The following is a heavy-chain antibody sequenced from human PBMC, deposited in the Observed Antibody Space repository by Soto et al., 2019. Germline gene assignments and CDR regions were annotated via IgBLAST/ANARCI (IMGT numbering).Heavy chain of an antibody. Sequence: QVQLQQWGAGLLKPSETLSLTCAVYGGFVSSGSYYWSWIRQPPGKGLEWIGELRHSGGTHFNPSRKSRVTISVDTSKHQFSLKMSSVTAADTALYYCARVERGTATTVVDAFDIWGPGTMVTVSS. D-gene: IGHD1-1*01. J-gene: IGHJ3*02. CDR2: LRHSGGT. CDR3: ARVERGTATTVVDAFDI. V-gene: IGHV4-34*01. CDR1: GGFVSSGSYY.